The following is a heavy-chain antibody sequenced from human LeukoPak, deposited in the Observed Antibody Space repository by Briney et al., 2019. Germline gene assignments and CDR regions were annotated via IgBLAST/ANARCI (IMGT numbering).Heavy chain of an antibody. CDR1: GYTFTGYY. CDR2: INPNSGGT. V-gene: IGHV1-2*02. D-gene: IGHD2-2*01. CDR3: ARAPPAATDYAFDI. J-gene: IGHJ3*02. Sequence: ASVKVSCKASGYTFTGYYMHWVRQAPGQGLEWMGWINPNSGGTNYAQKFQGRVTMTRDTSISTAYMELSRLRSDDTAVYYCARAPPAATDYAFDIWGQGTMVTVSS.